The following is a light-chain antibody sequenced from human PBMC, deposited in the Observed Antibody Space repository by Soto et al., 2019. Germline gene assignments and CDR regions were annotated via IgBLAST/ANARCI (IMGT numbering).Light chain of an antibody. CDR2: KDS. CDR1: LLAKKY. Sequence: SYELTQPSSVSVSPGQTARITCSGDLLAKKYGRWFQQKPGQAPVVVIYKDSERPSGIPERFSGSRSGTTVTWTISGAQVEDEADYDCYSAADNYEGVFGGGTKLTVL. V-gene: IGLV3-27*01. J-gene: IGLJ2*01. CDR3: YSAADNYEGV.